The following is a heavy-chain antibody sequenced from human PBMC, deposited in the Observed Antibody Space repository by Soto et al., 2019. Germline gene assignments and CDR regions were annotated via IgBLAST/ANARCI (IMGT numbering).Heavy chain of an antibody. CDR1: GFTFSDYY. Sequence: QVQLVESGGGLVKPGGSLRLSCAASGFTFSDYYMSWLRQAPGKGLEWVSYISSSSSYTNYADSVKGRFTISRDNAKNSLYLQMNSLRAEDTAVYYCARDQKYSYYYYGMDVWGQGTTVTVSS. V-gene: IGHV3-11*06. J-gene: IGHJ6*02. CDR3: ARDQKYSYYYYGMDV. D-gene: IGHD1-1*01. CDR2: ISSSSSYT.